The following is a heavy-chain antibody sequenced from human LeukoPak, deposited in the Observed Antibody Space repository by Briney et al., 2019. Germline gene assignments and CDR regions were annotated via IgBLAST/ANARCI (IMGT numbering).Heavy chain of an antibody. CDR3: ARAPRSRGSGIDY. J-gene: IGHJ4*02. CDR1: GASISSYY. D-gene: IGHD6-19*01. CDR2: IHYSGST. V-gene: IGHV4-59*01. Sequence: SETLSLTCTVSGASISSYYWSWIRQPPGKGLEWIGYIHYSGSTNYNPSLKSRVTIPVDTSKTQFSLKLSSVTAADTAVYYCARAPRSRGSGIDYWGQGTLVTVSS.